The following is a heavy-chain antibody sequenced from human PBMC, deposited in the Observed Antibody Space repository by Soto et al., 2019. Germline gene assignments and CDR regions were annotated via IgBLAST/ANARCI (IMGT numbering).Heavy chain of an antibody. V-gene: IGHV3-21*01. Sequence: EVQLVESGGGLVNPWGSLRLSCAASGFIFSTYSMNWVRQAPGKGLEWVSSISGSSSYIYYTDSLKGRFTISRDNAKNLLYLQMSSLRAEDTAVYYCARDKVGMGDFFDYWGQGTLVTVSS. CDR1: GFIFSTYS. CDR2: ISGSSSYI. D-gene: IGHD1-26*01. CDR3: ARDKVGMGDFFDY. J-gene: IGHJ4*02.